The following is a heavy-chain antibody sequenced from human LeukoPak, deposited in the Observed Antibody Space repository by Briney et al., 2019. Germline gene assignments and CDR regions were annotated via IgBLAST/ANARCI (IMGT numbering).Heavy chain of an antibody. J-gene: IGHJ5*02. D-gene: IGHD3-3*01. Sequence: ASVKVSCKASGYTFTSYGIRWVRQAPGQGLEWMGWISAYNGNTNYAQKLQGRVTMTTDTSTSTAYVELRSLRSDDTAVYYCARVVPENYDFWSGSGWFDPWGQGTLVTVSS. CDR3: ARVVPENYDFWSGSGWFDP. CDR1: GYTFTSYG. V-gene: IGHV1-18*01. CDR2: ISAYNGNT.